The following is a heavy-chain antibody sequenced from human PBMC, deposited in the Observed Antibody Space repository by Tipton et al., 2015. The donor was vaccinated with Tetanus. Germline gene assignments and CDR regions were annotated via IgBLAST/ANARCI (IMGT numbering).Heavy chain of an antibody. CDR3: VRGRGLGAYSFGFEH. CDR1: GGSMSTYY. D-gene: IGHD5-12*01. CDR2: VYYTGST. J-gene: IGHJ4*02. V-gene: IGHV4-59*12. Sequence: TLSLTCTVSGGSMSTYYWSWIRQPPGKGLEWIGYVYYTGSTDYNPSLKSRVTISVDTSKNQVSLKLISVTAADTAVYYCVRGRGLGAYSFGFEHWGQGALVTVFS.